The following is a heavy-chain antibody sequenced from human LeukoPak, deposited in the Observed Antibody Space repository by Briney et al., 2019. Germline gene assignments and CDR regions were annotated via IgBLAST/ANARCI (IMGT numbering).Heavy chain of an antibody. Sequence: GGSLRLSCAASGFTFDDYGMSWVRQAPGKGLEWVSGINWNGGSTGYADSVKGRFTISRDNAKNSLYLQMNSLRAEDTALYHCARNLYYYDSSGSDAFDIWGQGTMVTVSS. V-gene: IGHV3-20*01. J-gene: IGHJ3*02. CDR1: GFTFDDYG. CDR3: ARNLYYYDSSGSDAFDI. CDR2: INWNGGST. D-gene: IGHD3-22*01.